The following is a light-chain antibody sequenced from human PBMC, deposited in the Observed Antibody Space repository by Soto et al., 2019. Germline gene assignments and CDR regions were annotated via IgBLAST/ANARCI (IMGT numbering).Light chain of an antibody. CDR3: KLSAYPPST. V-gene: IGKV3-20*01. Sequence: FRQSAGTRNLVAGERATISCRAGQSVSSNYLAWYQQKPGQAPRLLIYAASSRATGIPDRFSVSGTGTDFTLTSDVLVPEDLVLYYIKLSAYPPSTFAEGTRLEIK. J-gene: IGKJ5*01. CDR2: AAS. CDR1: QSVSSNY.